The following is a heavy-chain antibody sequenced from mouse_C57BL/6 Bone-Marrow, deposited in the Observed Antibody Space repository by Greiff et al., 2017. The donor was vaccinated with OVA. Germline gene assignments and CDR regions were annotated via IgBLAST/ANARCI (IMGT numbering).Heavy chain of an antibody. D-gene: IGHD1-1*01. J-gene: IGHJ4*01. CDR3: ARVPYGSTYYYAMDY. Sequence: EVQRVESGPELVKPGASVKMSCKASGYTFTDYNMHWVKQSHGKSLEWIGYINPNNGGTSYNQKFKGKATLTVNKSSSTAYMELRSLTSEDSAVYYCARVPYGSTYYYAMDYWGQGTSVTVSS. CDR1: GYTFTDYN. V-gene: IGHV1-22*01. CDR2: INPNNGGT.